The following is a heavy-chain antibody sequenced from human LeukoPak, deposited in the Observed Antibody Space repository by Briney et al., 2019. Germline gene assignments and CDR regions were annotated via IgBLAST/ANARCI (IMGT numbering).Heavy chain of an antibody. J-gene: IGHJ2*01. Sequence: GGSLRLSCAASGFTFSSYAMSWVRQAPGKGVEWVSAISGSGGSTYYADSVKGRFTISRDNSKNTLYLQMNSLRAEDTAVYYCAKDSTVVTPSYWYFDLWGRGTLVTVSS. D-gene: IGHD4-23*01. V-gene: IGHV3-23*01. CDR2: ISGSGGST. CDR3: AKDSTVVTPSYWYFDL. CDR1: GFTFSSYA.